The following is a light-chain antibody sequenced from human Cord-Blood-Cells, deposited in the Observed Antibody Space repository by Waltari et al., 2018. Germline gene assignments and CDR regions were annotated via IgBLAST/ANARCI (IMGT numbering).Light chain of an antibody. Sequence: QSALTQPAPVSGSPGQPITLSCPATCSDVGGYNHVSWYQQHPGKAPKLMIYDVSKRPSGVSNRFSGSKSGNTASLTISGLQAEDEADYYCSSYTSSSTGVFGGGTKLTVL. CDR2: DVS. CDR1: CSDVGGYNH. V-gene: IGLV2-14*01. J-gene: IGLJ2*01. CDR3: SSYTSSSTGV.